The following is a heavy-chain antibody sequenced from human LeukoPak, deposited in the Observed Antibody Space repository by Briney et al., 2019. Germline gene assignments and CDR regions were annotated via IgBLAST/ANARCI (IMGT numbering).Heavy chain of an antibody. J-gene: IGHJ5*02. V-gene: IGHV4-59*08. CDR1: GGSISSYY. Sequence: ASETLSLTCTVSGGSISSYYWSWIRQPPGKGLEWIGYIYYSGSTNYNPSLKSRVTISVDTSKNQFSLKLSSVTAADTAVYYCASEKRTYYDSSGYYRDPFDPWGQGTLVTVSS. CDR2: IYYSGST. D-gene: IGHD3-22*01. CDR3: ASEKRTYYDSSGYYRDPFDP.